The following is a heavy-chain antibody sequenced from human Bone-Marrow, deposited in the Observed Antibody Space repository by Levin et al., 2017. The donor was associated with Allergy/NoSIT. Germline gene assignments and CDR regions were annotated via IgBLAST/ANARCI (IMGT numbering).Heavy chain of an antibody. CDR2: IIPIFGTA. D-gene: IGHD2-8*01. V-gene: IGHV1-69*13. CDR3: ARGIYCTNGVCYYYYGMDV. Sequence: SVKVSCKASGGTFSSYAISWVRQAPGQGLEWMGGIIPIFGTANYAQKFQGRVTITADESTSTAYMELRSLRSEDTAVYYCARGIYCTNGVCYYYYGMDVWGQGTTVTVSS. J-gene: IGHJ6*02. CDR1: GGTFSSYA.